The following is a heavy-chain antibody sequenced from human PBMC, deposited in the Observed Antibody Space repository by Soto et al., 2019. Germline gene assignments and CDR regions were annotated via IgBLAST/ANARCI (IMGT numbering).Heavy chain of an antibody. J-gene: IGHJ4*02. CDR1: GGSISSGDYY. V-gene: IGHV4-30-4*01. CDR2: IYYSGST. D-gene: IGHD6-13*01. CDR3: ARVAVAAAGMTYYFDY. Sequence: SETLSLTCSVSGGSISSGDYYWSWIRQPAGKGLEWIGYIYYSGSTYYNPSLKSRVTISVDTSKNQFSLKLSSVTAADTAVYYCARVAVAAAGMTYYFDYWGQGTLVTVSS.